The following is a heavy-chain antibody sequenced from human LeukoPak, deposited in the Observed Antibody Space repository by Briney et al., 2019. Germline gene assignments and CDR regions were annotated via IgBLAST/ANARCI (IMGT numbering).Heavy chain of an antibody. V-gene: IGHV1-8*01. CDR1: GYTFTSYD. Sequence: VASVKVSCKASGYTFTSYDINWVRQATGQGLEWIGWMNPNSGNTGYAQKFQGRVTMTRNTSISTAYMELSSLRSEDTAVYYCARHLWFGELKLFYGMDVWGQGTTVTVSS. J-gene: IGHJ6*02. D-gene: IGHD3-10*01. CDR3: ARHLWFGELKLFYGMDV. CDR2: MNPNSGNT.